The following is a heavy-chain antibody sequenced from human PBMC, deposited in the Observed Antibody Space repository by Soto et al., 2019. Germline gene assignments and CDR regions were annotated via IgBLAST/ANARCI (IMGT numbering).Heavy chain of an antibody. V-gene: IGHV4-59*11. CDR3: AGGYYYVGSGPYLYIYGMDV. D-gene: IGHD3-10*02. CDR2: VYYTGNS. CDR1: GGSISTHY. J-gene: IGHJ6*02. Sequence: PSETLSLTCTVSGGSISTHYWSWVRQVPGRGLEWLGYVYYTGNSKHNPSLKGRATVSIAPSKSQFSLELTSVTAADSAVYYCAGGYYYVGSGPYLYIYGMDVWDQGTTVTVSS.